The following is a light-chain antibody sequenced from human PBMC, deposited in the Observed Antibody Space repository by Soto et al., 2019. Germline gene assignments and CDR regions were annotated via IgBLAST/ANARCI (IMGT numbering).Light chain of an antibody. J-gene: IGKJ2*01. V-gene: IGKV3-11*01. CDR2: DAS. Sequence: EIVLTQSPATLSLSPGERATLSCRASQSVSSYLAWYQQKPGQAPRRLIYDASNRATGIPARFSGSWSGTDVTLTISSLEPEDFAVYYWQQRSNWPPYTFGQGTKLEIK. CDR3: QQRSNWPPYT. CDR1: QSVSSY.